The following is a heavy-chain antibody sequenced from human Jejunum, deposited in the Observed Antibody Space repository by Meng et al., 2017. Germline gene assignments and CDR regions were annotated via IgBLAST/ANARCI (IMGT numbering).Heavy chain of an antibody. Sequence: SVKVSCKASVYTFIGYNVQWVRQAPGQGLEWMGWINPNSGGTNYVQKFTDRVNMTRDTSISTAYMEVSSLTSDDTAVYYCVRDRAGAFAIWGQGTMVTVSS. J-gene: IGHJ3*02. CDR2: INPNSGGT. V-gene: IGHV1-2*02. CDR1: VYTFIGYN. CDR3: VRDRAGAFAI. D-gene: IGHD3-10*01.